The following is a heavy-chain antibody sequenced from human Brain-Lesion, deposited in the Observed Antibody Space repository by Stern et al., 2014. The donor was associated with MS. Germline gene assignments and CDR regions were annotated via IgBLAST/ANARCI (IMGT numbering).Heavy chain of an antibody. CDR2: FDPEDGET. CDR3: ATLSPGAGGNYYRHFDY. J-gene: IGHJ4*02. D-gene: IGHD1-26*01. Sequence: VQLVESGAEVKKPGASVKVSCKVSGYTLTELSMHWVRQAPRKGLEWMGGFDPEDGETIYAPKVQGRVTMTEDTSTDTAYMELRSLRSEDTAVYYCATLSPGAGGNYYRHFDYWGQGTLVTVSS. V-gene: IGHV1-24*01. CDR1: GYTLTELS.